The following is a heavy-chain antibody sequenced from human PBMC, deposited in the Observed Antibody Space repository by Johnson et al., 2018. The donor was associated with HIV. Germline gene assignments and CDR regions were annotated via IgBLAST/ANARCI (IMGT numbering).Heavy chain of an antibody. J-gene: IGHJ3*02. D-gene: IGHD2-21*01. CDR3: ARDADPWCGGLFGYAFDI. CDR2: ISYDGSTK. CDR1: GFTFSQFA. V-gene: IGHV3-30-3*01. Sequence: QVQLVESGGGVVQPGRSLRLSCAASGFTFSQFAMHWVRQAPGKGLEWVAVISYDGSTKYYADSVKGRFTISRDNTKKSLYLQMNSLTADDTAIYYCARDADPWCGGLFGYAFDIWGQGTMVTVSS.